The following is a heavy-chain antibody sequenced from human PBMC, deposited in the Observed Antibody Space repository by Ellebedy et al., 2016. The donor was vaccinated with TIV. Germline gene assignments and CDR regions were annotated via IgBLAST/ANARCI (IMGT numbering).Heavy chain of an antibody. V-gene: IGHV3-23*01. Sequence: GESLKISCAASGFTFSNYAMTWVRQVTGQGLGWVSGISDTGITTYYADSAKGRFTISRDNSRSTLYLQMNSLRAEDTAVYYCAKGLGCSGGDCYSGHAFDIWGQGTMVTVSS. CDR1: GFTFSNYA. J-gene: IGHJ3*02. CDR3: AKGLGCSGGDCYSGHAFDI. D-gene: IGHD2-15*01. CDR2: ISDTGITT.